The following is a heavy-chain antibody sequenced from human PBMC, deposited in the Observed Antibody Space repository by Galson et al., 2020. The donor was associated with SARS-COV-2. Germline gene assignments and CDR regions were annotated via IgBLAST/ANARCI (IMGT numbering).Heavy chain of an antibody. V-gene: IGHV4-61*10. J-gene: IGHJ6*02. CDR3: AIIERDTAMDPSGLYYYGMDV. CDR2: IYSSGNT. D-gene: IGHD5-18*01. CDR1: GGSITSGSYF. Sequence: SETLSLTCSVSGGSITSGSYFWNWIRQPAGKGLEWIGRIYSSGNTNYNPSLKSRVTISVDTSKNQFSLKLSSVTAADTAVYYCAIIERDTAMDPSGLYYYGMDVWGQGTTVTVSS.